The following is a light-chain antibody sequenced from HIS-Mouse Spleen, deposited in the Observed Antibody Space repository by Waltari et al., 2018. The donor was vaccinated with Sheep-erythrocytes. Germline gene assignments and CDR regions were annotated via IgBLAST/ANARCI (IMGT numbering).Light chain of an antibody. CDR1: QSVLYSSNNKNY. CDR3: QQYYSTPWT. Sequence: DSVMTQSPDSLAVSLGERATINCKSNQSVLYSSNNKNYLAWYQQKPGQPPKLLIYWASTRESGVPDRFSGSGSGTDFTLTISSLQAEDVAVYYCQQYYSTPWTFGQGTKVEIK. CDR2: WAS. V-gene: IGKV4-1*01. J-gene: IGKJ1*01.